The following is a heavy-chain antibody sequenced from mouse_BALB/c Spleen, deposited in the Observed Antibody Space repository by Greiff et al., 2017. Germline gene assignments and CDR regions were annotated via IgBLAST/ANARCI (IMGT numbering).Heavy chain of an antibody. D-gene: IGHD1-1*01. V-gene: IGHV7-3*02. CDR1: GFTFTDYY. CDR3: AREYYGSSYCWFAY. Sequence: DVKLVESGGGLVQPGGSLRLSCATSGFTFTDYYMSWVRQPPGKALEWLGFIRNKANGYTTEYSASVKGRFTISRDNSQSILYLQMNTLRAEDSATYYCAREYYGSSYCWFAYWGQGTLVTVSA. J-gene: IGHJ3*01. CDR2: IRNKANGYTT.